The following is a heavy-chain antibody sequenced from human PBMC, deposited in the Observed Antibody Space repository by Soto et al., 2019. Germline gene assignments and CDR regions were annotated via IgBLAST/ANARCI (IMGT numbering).Heavy chain of an antibody. CDR3: AKDYGSGYNWFDP. CDR2: INPNSGGT. V-gene: IGHV1-2*02. CDR1: GYTFTGYY. J-gene: IGHJ5*02. Sequence: ASVKVSCKASGYTFTGYYMHWVRQAPGQGLEWMGWINPNSGGTNYTQKFQGRSTMTRDTSISTAYMERSRLRSDDTAVYYCAKDYGSGYNWFDPWGQGTLVTVSS. D-gene: IGHD3-10*01.